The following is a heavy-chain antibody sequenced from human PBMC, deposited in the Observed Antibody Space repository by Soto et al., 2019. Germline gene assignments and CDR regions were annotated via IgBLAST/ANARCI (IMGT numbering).Heavy chain of an antibody. V-gene: IGHV4-59*01. CDR2: IYYSGST. CDR1: GGSFSGYY. J-gene: IGHJ5*02. D-gene: IGHD6-19*01. Sequence: PSETLSLTCAVYGGSFSGYYWSWIRQPPGKGLEWIGYIYYSGSTNFNPSLKTRVTISLDTSKNQFSLKLASVTAADTAVYYCARDFRMAVAGTGCFDPWGQGTLVTVST. CDR3: ARDFRMAVAGTGCFDP.